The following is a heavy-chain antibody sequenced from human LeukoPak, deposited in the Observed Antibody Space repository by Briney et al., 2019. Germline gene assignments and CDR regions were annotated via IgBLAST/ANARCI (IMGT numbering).Heavy chain of an antibody. Sequence: GSSLRVSSTASGYTFTTYGISRVGQARGQGGEGMGGISTYNGNTNYAQNLQGRVTMTTDTSTSTAYIELRSLISDDTAVYYCARFLLRGYYMDSFDIWGQGTMVTVSS. CDR3: ARFLLRGYYMDSFDI. D-gene: IGHD3-22*01. CDR2: ISTYNGNT. CDR1: GYTFTTYG. V-gene: IGHV1-18*01. J-gene: IGHJ3*02.